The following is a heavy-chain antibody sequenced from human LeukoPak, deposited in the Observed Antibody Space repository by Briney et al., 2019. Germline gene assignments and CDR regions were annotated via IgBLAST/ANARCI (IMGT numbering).Heavy chain of an antibody. CDR1: GGSISSGDYY. Sequence: SETLALTCTVSGGSISSGDYYWSWIRQPPGKGLEWIGYIYYSGSTYYNPSLKSRVTISVDTSKNQFSLKLSSVTAADTAVYYCARAAGYNHHYYYGMDVWGQGTTVTVSS. J-gene: IGHJ6*02. CDR3: ARAAGYNHHYYYGMDV. CDR2: IYYSGST. D-gene: IGHD5-24*01. V-gene: IGHV4-30-4*01.